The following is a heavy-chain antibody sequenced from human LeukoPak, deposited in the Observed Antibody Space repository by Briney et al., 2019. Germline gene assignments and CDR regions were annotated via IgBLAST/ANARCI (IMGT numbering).Heavy chain of an antibody. Sequence: GGSLRLSCAASGFTFSSYAMSWVRQAPGKGLEWVSAISGSGGYTYYADSVKGRFSISRDNSKNTLYLQMNSLRAEDTAIYYCAKTEGVVVAATLSANYWGQGTLVTVSS. CDR3: AKTEGVVVAATLSANY. CDR2: ISGSGGYT. D-gene: IGHD2-15*01. V-gene: IGHV3-23*01. CDR1: GFTFSSYA. J-gene: IGHJ4*02.